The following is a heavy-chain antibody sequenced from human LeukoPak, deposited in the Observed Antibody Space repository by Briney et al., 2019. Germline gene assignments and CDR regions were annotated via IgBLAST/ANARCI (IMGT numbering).Heavy chain of an antibody. Sequence: EGSLRLSCAASGFTFSSYEMNWVRQAPGKGLEWVSYISSSGSTIYYADSVKGRFTISRDNAKNSLYLQMNSLRAEDTAVYYCARSLDSEYFQHWGQGTLVTVSS. CDR1: GFTFSSYE. CDR2: ISSSGSTI. CDR3: ARSLDSEYFQH. V-gene: IGHV3-48*03. J-gene: IGHJ1*01.